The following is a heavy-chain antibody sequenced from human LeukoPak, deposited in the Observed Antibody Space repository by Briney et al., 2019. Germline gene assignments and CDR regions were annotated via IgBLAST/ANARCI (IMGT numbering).Heavy chain of an antibody. CDR3: ARVPFFGSGGYDY. D-gene: IGHD2-15*01. V-gene: IGHV3-7*01. Sequence: GGSLRLSCTASGFIFSTYWMSWVRQAPGMGLEWVGKIRQDGGQIFYVDSVKGRFTISRDNAKNSLYLQTNSLRAEDTAVYYCARVPFFGSGGYDYWGQGTLVTVSS. CDR1: GFIFSTYW. J-gene: IGHJ4*02. CDR2: IRQDGGQI.